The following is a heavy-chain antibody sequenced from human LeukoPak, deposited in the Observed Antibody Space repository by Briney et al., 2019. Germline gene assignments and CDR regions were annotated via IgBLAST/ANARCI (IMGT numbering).Heavy chain of an antibody. J-gene: IGHJ4*02. V-gene: IGHV4-59*08. CDR2: IYYSGST. CDR3: ARQLGLLYFDY. D-gene: IGHD2/OR15-2a*01. CDR1: GGSISGYY. Sequence: SETLSLTCTVSGGSISGYYWSWIRQPPGKGLEWIGYIYYSGSTNYNPSLKSRVTISVDTSKNQFSLKLSSVTAADTAVYYCARQLGLLYFDYWGQGTLVTVSS.